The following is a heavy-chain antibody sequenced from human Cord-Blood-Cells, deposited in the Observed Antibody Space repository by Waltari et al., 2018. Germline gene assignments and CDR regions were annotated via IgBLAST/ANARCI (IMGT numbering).Heavy chain of an antibody. J-gene: IGHJ4*02. Sequence: QVQLQQWGAGLLKPSETLSLTCAVYGGSFSGYYWSWIRPPPGKGREWIGEINHSGSTNYNPSLKSRVTISVDTSKNQFSLKLSSVTAADTAVYYCAREYSSSSFYFDYWGQGTLVTVSS. CDR2: INHSGST. D-gene: IGHD6-6*01. V-gene: IGHV4-34*01. CDR3: AREYSSSSFYFDY. CDR1: GGSFSGYY.